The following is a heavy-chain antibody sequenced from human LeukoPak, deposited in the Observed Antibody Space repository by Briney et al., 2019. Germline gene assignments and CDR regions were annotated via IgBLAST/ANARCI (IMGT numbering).Heavy chain of an antibody. Sequence: RPGGSLRLSCAASGFTFSSYDMPWVRQATGKGLEWVSAIGTSGDTYYPGSVKGRFTISRENAKNSLYLQMNSLRAGDTAVYYCARGPHYDYIWGSYPHPLDYWGQGTLVTVSS. D-gene: IGHD3-16*02. CDR2: IGTSGDT. J-gene: IGHJ4*02. CDR1: GFTFSSYD. V-gene: IGHV3-13*01. CDR3: ARGPHYDYIWGSYPHPLDY.